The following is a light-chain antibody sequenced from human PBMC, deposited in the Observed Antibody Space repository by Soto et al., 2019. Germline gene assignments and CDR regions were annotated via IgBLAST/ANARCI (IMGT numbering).Light chain of an antibody. CDR2: LEGSGSY. CDR1: SGHSSYI. Sequence: QSVLTQSSSASASLGSSVKLTCTLSSGHSSYIIAWHQQQPGKAPRYLMKLEGSGSYNKGSGVPDRFSGSSSGADRYLTISNLQFEDEADYYGETWDSNTQNWVFGGGTKVTVL. CDR3: ETWDSNTQNWV. V-gene: IGLV4-60*02. J-gene: IGLJ3*02.